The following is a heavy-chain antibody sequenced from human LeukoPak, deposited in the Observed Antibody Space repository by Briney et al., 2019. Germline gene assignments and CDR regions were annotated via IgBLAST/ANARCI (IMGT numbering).Heavy chain of an antibody. D-gene: IGHD3-3*01. Sequence: ASVKVSCKASGYTFTGYYMHWVRQAPEQGLEWMGWINPNSGGTNYAQKFQGRVTMTRDTSISTAYMELSRLRSDDTAVYYCARDPLLLEWLPFDPWGQGTLVTVSS. CDR1: GYTFTGYY. CDR3: ARDPLLLEWLPFDP. V-gene: IGHV1-2*02. CDR2: INPNSGGT. J-gene: IGHJ5*02.